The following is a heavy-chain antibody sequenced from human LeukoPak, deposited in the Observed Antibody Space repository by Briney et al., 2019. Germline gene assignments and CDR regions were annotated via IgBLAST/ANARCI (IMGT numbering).Heavy chain of an antibody. CDR2: INPNSGVT. Sequence: ASVKVSCKASGHTFTGYYMHWVRQAPGQGLEWLGWINPNSGVTNYAQKFQGRITMTRDTSITAVYMELSSLTSDDTAVYYCGSGQWLVGVFYWGQGTLVTVSS. D-gene: IGHD6-19*01. V-gene: IGHV1-2*02. J-gene: IGHJ4*02. CDR3: GSGQWLVGVFY. CDR1: GHTFTGYY.